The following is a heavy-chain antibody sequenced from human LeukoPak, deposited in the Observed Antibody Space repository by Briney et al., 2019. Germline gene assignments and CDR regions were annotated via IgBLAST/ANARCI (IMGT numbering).Heavy chain of an antibody. J-gene: IGHJ4*02. CDR2: IKQDGSKK. D-gene: IGHD5-24*01. CDR1: GFTVSSNY. CDR3: TRVGYIDEGIDY. V-gene: IGHV3-7*04. Sequence: GGSLRLSCAASGFTVSSNYMSWVRQAPGKGLEWVANIKQDGSKKSYVDSVKGRFTISRDNAKNSLYLQMNSLRAEDTAIYYCTRVGYIDEGIDYWGQGTLVTVSS.